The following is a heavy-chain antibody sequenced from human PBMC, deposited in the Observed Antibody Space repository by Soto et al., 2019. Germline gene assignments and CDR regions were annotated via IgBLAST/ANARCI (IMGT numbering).Heavy chain of an antibody. V-gene: IGHV3-30*18. CDR3: AKDSGGYCSSTSCDQYSFDI. CDR2: ISYDGSNK. CDR1: GFTFSSYG. Sequence: QVQLVESGGGVVQPGRSLRLSCAASGFTFSSYGMHWVRQAPGKGLEWVAVISYDGSNKYYADSVKGRFTISRDNSKNTLYLHMNSLRAEDTAVYYCAKDSGGYCSSTSCDQYSFDIWGQGTMVTVSS. J-gene: IGHJ3*02. D-gene: IGHD2-2*01.